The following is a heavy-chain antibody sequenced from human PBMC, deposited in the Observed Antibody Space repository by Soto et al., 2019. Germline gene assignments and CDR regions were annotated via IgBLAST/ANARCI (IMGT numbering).Heavy chain of an antibody. CDR3: AGVIESNTGNFLFYHGMDV. CDR2: ISGYTRTT. CDR1: GFGFTNYG. D-gene: IGHD1-26*01. J-gene: IGHJ6*02. Sequence: ASVKVSCKASGFGFTNYGVAWVRQAPGQGLDWMGWISGYTRTTNYPPKFQGRLTRPTDTSATAAYMEVKSLKTDDTAVDYCAGVIESNTGNFLFYHGMDVWGQGTTVTVSS. V-gene: IGHV1-18*01.